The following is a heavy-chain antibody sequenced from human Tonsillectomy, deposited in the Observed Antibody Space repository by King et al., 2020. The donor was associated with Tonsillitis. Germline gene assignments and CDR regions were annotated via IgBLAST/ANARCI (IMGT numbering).Heavy chain of an antibody. CDR2: ISATGTGT. Sequence: VQLVESGGGLVQPGGSRRLSCAAAGFIFGTYAMTWVRQAPGRGLEWVSTISATGTGTYYADSVKGRLTISRDNSKDTLFLQMDSLRAEDTAVYYCAKGDYYDGRGYFHRPGSLDRWGQGTLVTVSS. CDR3: AKGDYYDGRGYFHRPGSLDR. D-gene: IGHD3-22*01. V-gene: IGHV3-23*04. CDR1: GFIFGTYA. J-gene: IGHJ5*02.